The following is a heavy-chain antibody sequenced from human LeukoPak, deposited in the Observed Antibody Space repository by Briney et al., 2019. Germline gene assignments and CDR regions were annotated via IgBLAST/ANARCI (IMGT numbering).Heavy chain of an antibody. CDR2: IRSKACGGTT. Sequence: GGSLRLSCAASGFTFSSYAMSWVRQAPGKGLEWVGFIRSKACGGTTEYAASVKGRFTISRDDSKSIAYLQMNSLKTEDTAVYYCTRDFCSSTSCYFDYWGQGTLVTVSS. V-gene: IGHV3-49*04. CDR1: GFTFSSYA. D-gene: IGHD2-2*01. J-gene: IGHJ4*02. CDR3: TRDFCSSTSCYFDY.